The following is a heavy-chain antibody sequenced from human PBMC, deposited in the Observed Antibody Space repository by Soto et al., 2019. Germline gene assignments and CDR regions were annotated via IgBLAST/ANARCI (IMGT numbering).Heavy chain of an antibody. D-gene: IGHD3-3*01. J-gene: IGHJ6*04. V-gene: IGHV4-34*01. Sequence: QVQLQQWGAGLLKPSETLSLPCAVYGGSFSGYYWSWIRQPPGQGLEWIGEINHRGSTTYNPSLQSRVTISVDTSKNQFALKLSSVTAADTAVYYCARFNQGFWSGSGDVWGKGTTVTVSS. CDR2: INHRGST. CDR1: GGSFSGYY. CDR3: ARFNQGFWSGSGDV.